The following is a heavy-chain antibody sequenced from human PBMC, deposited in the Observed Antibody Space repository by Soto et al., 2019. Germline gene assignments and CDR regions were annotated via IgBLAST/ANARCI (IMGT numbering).Heavy chain of an antibody. J-gene: IGHJ3*02. Sequence: QVQLVESGGGVVQPGRSLRLSCAASGFTFSKCGMHWVRQAPGKGLEWVAVISYDGSNEYYADSVKGRFTISRDNSNNTLYLQMNSLRDEDTALYYCAKVDTIILVVSDAFDIWGQGTMVTVSS. CDR3: AKVDTIILVVSDAFDI. V-gene: IGHV3-30*18. CDR2: ISYDGSNE. D-gene: IGHD3-22*01. CDR1: GFTFSKCG.